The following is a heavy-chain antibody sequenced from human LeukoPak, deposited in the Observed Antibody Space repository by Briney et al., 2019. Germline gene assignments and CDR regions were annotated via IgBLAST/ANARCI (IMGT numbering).Heavy chain of an antibody. D-gene: IGHD3-22*01. CDR1: GGTFSSYA. Sequence: GASVKVSCKASGGTFSSYAIGWVRQAPGQGLEWMGRIIPILGIANYAQKFQGRVTITADKSTSTAYMELSSLRSEDTAVYYCARDARPLDSSGYYRVWFDPWGQGTLVTVSS. V-gene: IGHV1-69*04. CDR3: ARDARPLDSSGYYRVWFDP. J-gene: IGHJ5*02. CDR2: IIPILGIA.